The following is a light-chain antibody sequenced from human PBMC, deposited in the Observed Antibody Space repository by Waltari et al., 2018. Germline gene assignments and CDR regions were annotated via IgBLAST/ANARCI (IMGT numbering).Light chain of an antibody. CDR3: QKYGSTPRP. CDR1: QSITNNY. V-gene: IGKV3-20*01. J-gene: IGKJ4*01. Sequence: DIVLTQSPGTLSLSPGERSSLPCRASQSITNNYLAWYQQIPRQAPRVLIYHASTRANGIPDRFSGSGSGTDFTLTISRLEPEDFAVYYCQKYGSTPRPFGGGTKVEIK. CDR2: HAS.